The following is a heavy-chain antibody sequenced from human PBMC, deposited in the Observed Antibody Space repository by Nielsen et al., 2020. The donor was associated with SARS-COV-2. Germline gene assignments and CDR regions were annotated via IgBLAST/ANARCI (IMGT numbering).Heavy chain of an antibody. J-gene: IGHJ4*02. CDR3: ARGGRYMGQTLDY. V-gene: IGHV4-4*02. D-gene: IGHD1-1*01. Sequence: SETLSLTCAVSGGSISSSNRWSWVRQPPGKGLEWIGEIYHSGSTNYNPSLKSRVTISVDKSKNQFSLKLSSVTAADTAVYYCARGGRYMGQTLDYWGQGTLVTVSS. CDR1: GGSISSSNR. CDR2: IYHSGST.